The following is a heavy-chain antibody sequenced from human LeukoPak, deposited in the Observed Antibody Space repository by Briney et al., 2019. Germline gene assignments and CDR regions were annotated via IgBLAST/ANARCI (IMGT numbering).Heavy chain of an antibody. V-gene: IGHV3-66*01. CDR2: IYSGGST. CDR1: GFTVSSNY. J-gene: IGHJ3*02. D-gene: IGHD4-17*01. CDR3: ARGIEYGDYGLSAFDI. Sequence: GGSLRLSCAASGFTVSSNYMSWVRQAPGKGLEWVSVIYSGGSTYYADSVKGRFTISRDNSKNTLYLQMNSLRAEDTAVYYCARGIEYGDYGLSAFDIWGQGTMVTVSS.